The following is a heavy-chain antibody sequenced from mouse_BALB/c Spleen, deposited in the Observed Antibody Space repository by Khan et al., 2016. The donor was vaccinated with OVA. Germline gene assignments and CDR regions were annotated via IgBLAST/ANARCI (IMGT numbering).Heavy chain of an antibody. CDR1: GFSLSRYN. J-gene: IGHJ4*01. D-gene: IGHD2-14*01. V-gene: IGHV2-6-4*01. CDR3: ARAYYRYDGYYAMDY. Sequence: QVQLKESGPGLVAPSQSLSITCTVSGFSLSRYNIHWVCQPPGKGLEWLGMIWGGGGTDYNSTLKSRLSISKDNSKNQVFLKMNSLQTDDTAMYFCARAYYRYDGYYAMDYWGQGTSVTVSS. CDR2: IWGGGGT.